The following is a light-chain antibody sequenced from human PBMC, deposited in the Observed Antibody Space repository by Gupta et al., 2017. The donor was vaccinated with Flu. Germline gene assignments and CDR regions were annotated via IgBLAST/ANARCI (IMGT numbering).Light chain of an antibody. J-gene: IGLJ3*02. Sequence: QSVLTQPPSASGTPGQRVTISCSGSSSNVGRYAVNWYQQLPGTAPKLLIYNNNRRPSGVPDRFSDSKSGTSASLAXSGXQSEDEXDYYCAAWDGSLNAWVFGGGTKLTXL. CDR3: AAWDGSLNAWV. CDR2: NNN. CDR1: SSNVGRYA. V-gene: IGLV1-44*01.